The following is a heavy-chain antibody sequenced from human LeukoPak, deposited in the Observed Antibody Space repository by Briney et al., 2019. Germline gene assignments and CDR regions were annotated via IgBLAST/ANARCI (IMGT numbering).Heavy chain of an antibody. CDR2: IYYSGSA. CDR3: ARVRGDSPYSFDY. V-gene: IGHV4-39*07. CDR1: GGSISSFSYY. D-gene: IGHD2-21*02. J-gene: IGHJ4*02. Sequence: SETLSLTCTVSGGSISSFSYYWGWIRQPPGRGLEWIGTIYYSGSAYYNPSLKSRVTISTDTSKNQFSLNLRSVTAADTAVYYCARVRGDSPYSFDYWGQGTLVTVSS.